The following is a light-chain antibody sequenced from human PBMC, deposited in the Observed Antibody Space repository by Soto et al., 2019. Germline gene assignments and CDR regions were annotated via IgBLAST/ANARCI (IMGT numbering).Light chain of an antibody. CDR1: QSISNFH. CDR2: GAS. V-gene: IGKV3-11*01. CDR3: QQRSNWPPYT. J-gene: IGKJ2*01. Sequence: EIVVTQSPGTLSLSPGERATLSCRTSQSISNFHLAWYQQKPGQAPRLLIDGASTRATGVPARFSGSGSGTDFTLTISSLEPEDFAVYYCQQRSNWPPYTFGQGTKVDIK.